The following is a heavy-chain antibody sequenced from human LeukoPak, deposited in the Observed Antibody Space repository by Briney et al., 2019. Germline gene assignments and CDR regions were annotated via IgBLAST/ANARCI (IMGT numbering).Heavy chain of an antibody. V-gene: IGHV3-30*18. Sequence: GGSLRLSCAASGFTFSNYGMHWVRQAPGKGLEWVAVISHDGGNTHYADSVKGRFTISRDNSKKTLYLQMNSLRPEDTAVYYCAKDHRWGTFDYWGQGTLVTVSS. CDR3: AKDHRWGTFDY. J-gene: IGHJ4*02. CDR1: GFTFSNYG. CDR2: ISHDGGNT. D-gene: IGHD3-16*01.